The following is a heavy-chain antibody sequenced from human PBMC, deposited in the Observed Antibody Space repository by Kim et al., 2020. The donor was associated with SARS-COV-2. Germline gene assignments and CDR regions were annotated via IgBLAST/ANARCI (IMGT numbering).Heavy chain of an antibody. J-gene: IGHJ6*02. D-gene: IGHD4-17*01. V-gene: IGHV3-48*02. CDR3: ARCPDDYLPESRGMDV. Sequence: KGRFTISRDNAKNSLYLQMNSLGDEDTAVYYCARCPDDYLPESRGMDVWGQGTTVTVSS.